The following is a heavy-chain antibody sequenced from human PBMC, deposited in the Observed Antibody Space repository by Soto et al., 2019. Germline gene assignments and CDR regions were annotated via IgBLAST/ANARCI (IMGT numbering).Heavy chain of an antibody. Sequence: GGSLRLSCAASGFTFSSYGMHWVRQAPGKGLEWVAVIWYDGSNKYYADSVKGRFTISRDNSKNTLYLQMSSLRAEDTPVYYCARDQDALDIWRQGTMVTVSS. J-gene: IGHJ3*02. CDR2: IWYDGSNK. CDR3: ARDQDALDI. CDR1: GFTFSSYG. V-gene: IGHV3-33*01.